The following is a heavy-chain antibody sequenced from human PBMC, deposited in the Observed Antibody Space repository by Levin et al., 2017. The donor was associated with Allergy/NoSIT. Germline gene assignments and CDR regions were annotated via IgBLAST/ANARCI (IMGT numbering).Heavy chain of an antibody. Sequence: SGPTLVKPTQTLTLTCTFSGFSLTTNGVGVGWFRQPPGKALEWLALTFWDDEKRYTPSLMTRLTITKDTPNNRVVLTMTNMDPVDTGTYYCARRLRYTSGRHYFDYWGQGALVTVSS. D-gene: IGHD5-18*01. CDR3: ARRLRYTSGRHYFDY. J-gene: IGHJ4*02. V-gene: IGHV2-5*02. CDR2: TFWDDEK. CDR1: GFSLTTNGVG.